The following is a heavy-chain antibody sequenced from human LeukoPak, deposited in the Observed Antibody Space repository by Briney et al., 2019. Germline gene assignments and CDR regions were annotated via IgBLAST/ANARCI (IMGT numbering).Heavy chain of an antibody. CDR3: AKLKGWYGEGYFDY. V-gene: IGHV3-53*01. J-gene: IGHJ4*02. Sequence: PGGSLRLSCAASGFTVSSNYMSWVRQPPGKGLEWVSVIYSGGTTFYADSVKGRFTISRDNSKSTLYLQMNSLRADDTAVYYCAKLKGWYGEGYFDYWGQGTVVTVSS. D-gene: IGHD3-10*01. CDR1: GFTVSSNY. CDR2: IYSGGTT.